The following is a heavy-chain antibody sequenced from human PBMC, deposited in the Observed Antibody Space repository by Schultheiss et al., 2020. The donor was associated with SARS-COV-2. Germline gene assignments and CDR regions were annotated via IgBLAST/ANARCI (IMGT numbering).Heavy chain of an antibody. CDR3: ARVGLIAAAGTIYYYYGMDV. CDR1: GGSLSSRSYY. J-gene: IGHJ6*02. CDR2: IYYSGST. D-gene: IGHD6-13*01. Sequence: SETLSLTCSVSGGSLSSRSYYWGWIRQHPGKGLEWIGYIYYSGSTYYNPSLKSRVTISVDTSKNQFSLKLSSVTAADTAVYYCARVGLIAAAGTIYYYYGMDVWGQGTTVTVSS. V-gene: IGHV4-31*03.